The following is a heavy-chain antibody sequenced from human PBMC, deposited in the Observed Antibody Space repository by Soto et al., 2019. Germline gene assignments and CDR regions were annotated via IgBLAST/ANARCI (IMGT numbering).Heavy chain of an antibody. CDR2: IYYSGST. CDR1: GGSISSYY. CDR3: ASSGWWYFDY. V-gene: IGHV4-59*04. J-gene: IGHJ4*02. D-gene: IGHD6-19*01. Sequence: SETLSLTCTVSGGSISSYYWSWIRQPPGKGLEWIGCIYYSGSTYYNPSLKSRVTISVDTSKNHFSLKLSSVTAADTAVYYCASSGWWYFDYWGQGTLVTVSS.